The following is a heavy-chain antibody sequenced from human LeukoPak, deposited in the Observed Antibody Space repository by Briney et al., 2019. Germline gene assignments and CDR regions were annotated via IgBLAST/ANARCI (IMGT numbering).Heavy chain of an antibody. CDR3: ARESYGDYEWYFDL. V-gene: IGHV3-21*01. Sequence: GGSLRLSCAASGFSFSSYSMNWVRHATGKGLECVSSISSSSSYIYYAHSVKGRFTISRDNAKNSLYLKVNSPRAADTAVYYCARESYGDYEWYFDLWGRGTLVTVSS. CDR2: ISSSSSYI. J-gene: IGHJ2*01. CDR1: GFSFSSYS. D-gene: IGHD4-17*01.